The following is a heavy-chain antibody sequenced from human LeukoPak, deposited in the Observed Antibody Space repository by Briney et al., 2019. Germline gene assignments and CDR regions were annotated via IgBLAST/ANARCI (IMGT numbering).Heavy chain of an antibody. V-gene: IGHV3-9*01. J-gene: IGHJ4*02. Sequence: PGRSLRLSCAASGFTFDDYAMHWVRQGPGKGLEWVSGISWNSGSIGYADSVKGRFTISRDNAKNSLYLQMNSLRAEDTALYYCAKDTATDSSSWHGLGYWGQGTLVTVSS. CDR3: AKDTATDSSSWHGLGY. D-gene: IGHD6-13*01. CDR1: GFTFDDYA. CDR2: ISWNSGSI.